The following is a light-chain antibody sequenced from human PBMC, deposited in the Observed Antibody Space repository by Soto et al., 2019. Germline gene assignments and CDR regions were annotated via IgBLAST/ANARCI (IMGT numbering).Light chain of an antibody. V-gene: IGKV1-33*01. J-gene: IGKJ2*01. CDR2: GAS. Sequence: DIQMTQSPSSLSASIRDRVTITCQASQDISNYLNWYQQKPGKAPKLLIYGASNLETGVPSRFSGSGSGTDFTFTISSLEPEDIATYYCQQYDKIPPTFGQGTKLEIQ. CDR3: QQYDKIPPT. CDR1: QDISNY.